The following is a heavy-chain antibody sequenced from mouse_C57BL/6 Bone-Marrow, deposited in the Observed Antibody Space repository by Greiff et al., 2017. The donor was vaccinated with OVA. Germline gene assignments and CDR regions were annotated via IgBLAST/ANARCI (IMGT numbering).Heavy chain of an antibody. D-gene: IGHD2-3*01. CDR2: FHPYNDDT. J-gene: IGHJ3*01. Sequence: VNVVESGAELVKPGASVKMSCKASGYTFTTYPIEWMKQNHGKSLEWIGNFHPYNDDTKYNEKFKGKATLTVEKSSSTVYLELSRLTSDDSAVYYCARGGDGYYEAWFAYWGQGTLVTVSA. CDR1: GYTFTTYP. CDR3: ARGGDGYYEAWFAY. V-gene: IGHV1-47*01.